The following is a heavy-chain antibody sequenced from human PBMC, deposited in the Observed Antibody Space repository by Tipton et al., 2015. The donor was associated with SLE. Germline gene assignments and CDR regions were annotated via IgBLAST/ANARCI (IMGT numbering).Heavy chain of an antibody. CDR2: IFYSGST. V-gene: IGHV4-59*01. CDR1: GGSISSYY. CDR3: ARSLGTYYYDSTVAF. J-gene: IGHJ4*02. D-gene: IGHD3-22*01. Sequence: TLSLTCTVSGGSISSYYWSWIRQSPGKGLEWIGYIFYSGSTSYNPSLKSRVTISVDTSKNQFSLKLSSVTAADTAVYYCARSLGTYYYDSTVAFWGQGTLVTVSS.